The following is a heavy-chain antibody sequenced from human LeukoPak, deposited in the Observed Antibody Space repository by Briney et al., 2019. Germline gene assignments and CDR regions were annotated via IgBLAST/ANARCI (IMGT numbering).Heavy chain of an antibody. CDR3: ARTSNFAAGYYIDY. CDR1: GFTFSSYT. D-gene: IGHD6-13*01. CDR2: ISGSSRHK. Sequence: GGSLRLSCAASGFTFSSYTMNWVRQAPGKGLEWVSSISGSSRHKYYADSVKGRFTISRDNAKNSLYLQMNSLRAEDTAVYYCARTSNFAAGYYIDYWGQGTLVTVSS. V-gene: IGHV3-21*01. J-gene: IGHJ4*02.